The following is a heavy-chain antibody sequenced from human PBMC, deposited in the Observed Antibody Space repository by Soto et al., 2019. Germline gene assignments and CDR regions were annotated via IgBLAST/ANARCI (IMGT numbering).Heavy chain of an antibody. V-gene: IGHV1-18*01. D-gene: IGHD3-10*01. CDR3: XXXXXXGESDV. CDR1: XXXFTSHG. CDR2: ISAYNGNT. J-gene: IGHJ6*02. Sequence: QVQLVQSGAEVKKPGASVKVSCXXSXXXFTSHGISWVRQAPGQGLEWMGWISAYNGNTNYAQKLQGRVTMTTDTSTSTAYMELRSLRSDXTXXXXCXXXXXXGESDVWGQGTTVTVS.